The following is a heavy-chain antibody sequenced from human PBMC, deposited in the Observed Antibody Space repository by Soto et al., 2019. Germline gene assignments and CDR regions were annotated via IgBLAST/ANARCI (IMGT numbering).Heavy chain of an antibody. Sequence: SETLSLTCNISGGSINSGQSYWSWLRQLPGKGPEYMGYIYYSGSTYYEPSFKSRMSISFDKPRNQFSLKLRSVTAADPPLYFCARGRLTTQPPPFDLWGPGALVTVSS. V-gene: IGHV4-31*02. D-gene: IGHD2-2*01. CDR1: GGSINSGQSY. CDR3: ARGRLTTQPPPFDL. J-gene: IGHJ4*02. CDR2: IYYSGST.